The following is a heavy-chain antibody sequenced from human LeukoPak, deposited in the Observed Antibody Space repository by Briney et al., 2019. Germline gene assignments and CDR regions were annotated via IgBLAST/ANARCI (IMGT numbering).Heavy chain of an antibody. V-gene: IGHV1-69*06. CDR2: IIPIFGTA. J-gene: IGHJ4*02. Sequence: SVKVSCKASGGTFSNYAISWVRQAPGQGLEWMGGIIPIFGTANYAQKFRGRVTITADKSTRTAYMELSSLRSEDTAVYYCARDNDPRDPPHFDYWGQGTLVTVSS. D-gene: IGHD3-16*01. CDR1: GGTFSNYA. CDR3: ARDNDPRDPPHFDY.